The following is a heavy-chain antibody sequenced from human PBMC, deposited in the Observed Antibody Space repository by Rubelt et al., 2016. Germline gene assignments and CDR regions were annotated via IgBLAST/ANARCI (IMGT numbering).Heavy chain of an antibody. Sequence: QVQLVQSGAEVKKPGASVKVSCKASGYTFTSYYMHWVRQAPGQGLEWMGIINPSGGSPSYAQKFQGRVTMTRETSTSTVYMELSSLRSEDTAVYYCASQGPGGAFDIWGQGTMVTVSS. CDR3: ASQGPGGAFDI. CDR2: INPSGGSP. V-gene: IGHV1-46*01. J-gene: IGHJ3*02. CDR1: GYTFTSYY. D-gene: IGHD4-23*01.